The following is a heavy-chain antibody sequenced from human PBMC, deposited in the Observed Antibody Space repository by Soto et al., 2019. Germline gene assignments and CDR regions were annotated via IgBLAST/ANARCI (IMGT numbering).Heavy chain of an antibody. D-gene: IGHD6-13*01. CDR1: GFTFSSYG. Sequence: QVQLVESGGGVVQPGRSLRLSCAASGFTFSSYGMHWVRQAPGKGLEWVAVISYDGSNKYYADSVKGRFTISRDNSKNTLYLQMNSLRAEDTAVYYCGKIWDDIAAHDWYFDLWGRGTLVTVSS. V-gene: IGHV3-30*18. CDR2: ISYDGSNK. J-gene: IGHJ2*01. CDR3: GKIWDDIAAHDWYFDL.